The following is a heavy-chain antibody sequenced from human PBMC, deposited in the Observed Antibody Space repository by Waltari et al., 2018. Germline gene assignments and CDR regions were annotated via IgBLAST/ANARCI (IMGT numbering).Heavy chain of an antibody. Sequence: QVQLVQSGAEVKKPGASVKVSCKASGYTFTSYGISWVRQAPGQGLEWMGWDSAYNGNTNYAQKLQGRVTMTTDTSTSTAYMELRSLRSDDTAVYYCARDPEWGDFWSGYYPPSDYWGQGTLVTVSS. CDR2: DSAYNGNT. J-gene: IGHJ4*02. V-gene: IGHV1-18*01. D-gene: IGHD3-3*01. CDR3: ARDPEWGDFWSGYYPPSDY. CDR1: GYTFTSYG.